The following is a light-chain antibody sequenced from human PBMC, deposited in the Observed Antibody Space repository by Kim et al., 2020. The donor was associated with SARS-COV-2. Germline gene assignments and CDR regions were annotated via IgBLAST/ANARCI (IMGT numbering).Light chain of an antibody. CDR3: SSHTTSSTYV. J-gene: IGLJ1*01. Sequence: GHSITISCTGTSSDVGYYKSVSWYQQRTGKAPKLIIYDVSERASGVSNRFSGSQSGNTASLTISGLRAEDESDYYCSSHTTSSTYVFGSGTQLTVL. CDR2: DVS. CDR1: SSDVGYYKS. V-gene: IGLV2-14*01.